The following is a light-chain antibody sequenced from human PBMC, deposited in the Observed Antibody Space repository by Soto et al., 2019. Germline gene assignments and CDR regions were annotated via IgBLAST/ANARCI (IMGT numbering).Light chain of an antibody. CDR2: GAS. CDR3: QQYGTSPHT. CDR1: QSVNSNY. V-gene: IGKV3-20*01. Sequence: EIVLTQSPGTLSLSPGERATLSCRASQSVNSNYLAWYQQKPGQVPRPLIYGASIRAAGVPDRLSGSGSVTDFTLTISRLEPEDYAVYYCQQYGTSPHTVGQGTKLEIK. J-gene: IGKJ2*01.